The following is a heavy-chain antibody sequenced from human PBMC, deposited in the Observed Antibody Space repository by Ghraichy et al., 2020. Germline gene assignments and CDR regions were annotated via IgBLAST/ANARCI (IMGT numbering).Heavy chain of an antibody. J-gene: IGHJ4*02. CDR3: ARGHYYDSSGYPPGYYFDY. CDR2: INHSGST. Sequence: SETLSLTCAVYGWSFSGYYWSWIRQPPGKGLEWIGEINHSGSTNYNPSLKSRVTISVDTSKNQFSLKLSSVTAADTAVYYCARGHYYDSSGYPPGYYFDYWGQGTLVTVSS. CDR1: GWSFSGYY. V-gene: IGHV4-34*01. D-gene: IGHD3-22*01.